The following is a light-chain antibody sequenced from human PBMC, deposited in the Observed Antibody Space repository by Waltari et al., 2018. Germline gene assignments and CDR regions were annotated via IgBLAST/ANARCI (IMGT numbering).Light chain of an antibody. V-gene: IGKV3-11*01. J-gene: IGKJ4*01. CDR2: DTS. Sequence: EIVLTQSPATLSFSPGDRATTSCRASHSIANYLAWYQQRPGQAPRLLIYDTSNRATGIPARFSGSGYETDFTLTISSLEPEDFGVYYCQQRSNWPLTFGGGTKVEIK. CDR1: HSIANY. CDR3: QQRSNWPLT.